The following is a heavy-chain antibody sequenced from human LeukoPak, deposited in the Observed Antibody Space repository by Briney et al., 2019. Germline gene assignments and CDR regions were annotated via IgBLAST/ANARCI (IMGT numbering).Heavy chain of an antibody. J-gene: IGHJ6*02. V-gene: IGHV3-11*05. Sequence: GGSLRLSCAASGFTFRDFYMTWIRQAPGKGLEWVSYISPSSSYTNYADSVKGRFTISRDNAKNSLYLQMNSLRVEDTAVYYCARGHYGMDVWGQGTTVTVSS. CDR2: ISPSSSYT. CDR1: GFTFRDFY. CDR3: ARGHYGMDV.